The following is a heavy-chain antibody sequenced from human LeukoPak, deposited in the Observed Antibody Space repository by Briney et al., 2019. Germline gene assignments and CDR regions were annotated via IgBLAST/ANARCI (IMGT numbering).Heavy chain of an antibody. Sequence: PGGSLRLSCAASGFTFSSYWMHWVRQAPGKGLVWVSLINSDGSTTTYADSVKGRFTISRDNARNTLYLQMNSLRAEDTAVYYCERDRPLVFDVGGKGKRVTVSS. CDR1: GFTFSSYW. CDR2: INSDGSTT. CDR3: ERDRPLVFDV. J-gene: IGHJ3*01. V-gene: IGHV3-74*01.